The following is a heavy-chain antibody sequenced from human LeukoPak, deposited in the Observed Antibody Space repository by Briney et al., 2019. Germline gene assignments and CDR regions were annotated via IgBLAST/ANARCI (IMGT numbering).Heavy chain of an antibody. D-gene: IGHD6-19*01. Sequence: ASVKVSCKASGYTFTGYYMHWVRQAPGQGLEWMGWINPNSGGTNYAQKFQGRVTMTRDTSISTAYMELSRLRSDDTAVYYCAISSGRYYYFDYWGQGTLVTVSS. CDR2: INPNSGGT. CDR1: GYTFTGYY. J-gene: IGHJ4*02. CDR3: AISSGRYYYFDY. V-gene: IGHV1-2*02.